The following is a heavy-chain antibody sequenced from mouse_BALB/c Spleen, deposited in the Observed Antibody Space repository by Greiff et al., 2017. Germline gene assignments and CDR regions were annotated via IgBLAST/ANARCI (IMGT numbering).Heavy chain of an antibody. D-gene: IGHD2-3*01. CDR1: GFTFSSYG. CDR3: ARDTEGYYPPYGFDY. V-gene: IGHV5-6-3*01. J-gene: IGHJ2*01. CDR2: INSNGGST. Sequence: EVKLMESGGGLVQPGGSLKLSCAASGFTFSSYGMSWVRQTPDKRLELVATINSNGGSTYYPDSVKGRFTISRDNAKNTLYLQMSSLKSEDTAMYYCARDTEGYYPPYGFDYWGQGTTLTV.